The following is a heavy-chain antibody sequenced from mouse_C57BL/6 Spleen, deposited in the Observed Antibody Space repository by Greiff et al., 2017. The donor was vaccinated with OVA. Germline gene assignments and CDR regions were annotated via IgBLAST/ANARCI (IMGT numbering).Heavy chain of an antibody. D-gene: IGHD2-1*01. CDR2: IYPGDGDT. CDR3: ARGRNSYYAMDY. J-gene: IGHJ4*01. Sequence: QVQLQQSGPELVKPGASVKISCKASGYAFSSSWMNWVKQRPGKGLEWIGRIYPGDGDTNYNGKFKGKATLTADKSSSTAYMQLSSLTSEDSAVYFCARGRNSYYAMDYWGQGTSVTVSS. V-gene: IGHV1-82*01. CDR1: GYAFSSSW.